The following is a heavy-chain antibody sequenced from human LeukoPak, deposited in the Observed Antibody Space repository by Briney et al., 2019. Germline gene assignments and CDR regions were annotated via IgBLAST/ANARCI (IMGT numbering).Heavy chain of an antibody. D-gene: IGHD6-13*01. CDR2: IRYDGSNK. CDR1: GFMFASVG. V-gene: IGHV3-30*02. CDR3: AKGRFSSWYIGFDY. J-gene: IGHJ4*02. Sequence: PGGTLRLSCVASGFMFASVGMNWVRQAPGKGLEWVAFIRYDGSNKYYADSVKGRFTISRDNSKNTLYLQMNSLRAEDTAVYYCAKGRFSSWYIGFDYWGQGTLVTVSS.